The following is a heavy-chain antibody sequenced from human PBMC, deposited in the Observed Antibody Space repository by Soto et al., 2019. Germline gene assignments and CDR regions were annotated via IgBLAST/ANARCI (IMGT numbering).Heavy chain of an antibody. Sequence: EVQLLESGGGLVQPGGSLRLSCAASGFTFSSYAMSWVRQAPGKGLEWVSSITSTGDRAYYADSVKGRFTVSRDNSKNTLYLQINSLRAEDKAVYYCAKYYMVTRSPFDYWGQGTLVTVSS. CDR3: AKYYMVTRSPFDY. V-gene: IGHV3-23*01. CDR2: ITSTGDRA. J-gene: IGHJ4*02. CDR1: GFTFSSYA. D-gene: IGHD5-18*01.